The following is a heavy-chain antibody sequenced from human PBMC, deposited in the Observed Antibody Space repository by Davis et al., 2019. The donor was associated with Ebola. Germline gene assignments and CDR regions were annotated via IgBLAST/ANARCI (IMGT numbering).Heavy chain of an antibody. CDR1: GGSISSSSYY. CDR2: IYYSGST. D-gene: IGHD6-13*01. CDR3: ARGYSSSWADY. Sequence: MPSETLSLTCTVSGGSISSSSYYWGWIRQPPGKGLEWIGYIYYSGSTNYNPSLKSRVTISVDTSKNQFSLKLSSVTAADTAVYYCARGYSSSWADYWGQGTLVTVSS. V-gene: IGHV4-61*05. J-gene: IGHJ4*02.